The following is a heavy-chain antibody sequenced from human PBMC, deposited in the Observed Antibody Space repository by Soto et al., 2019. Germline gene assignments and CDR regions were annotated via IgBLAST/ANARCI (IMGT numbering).Heavy chain of an antibody. CDR3: ARDQGIYSSSWFYYYGMDV. J-gene: IGHJ6*02. CDR1: GYTFTNYA. D-gene: IGHD6-13*01. Sequence: ASVKVSCKASGYTFTNYAIHWVRQAPGQSLEWMGWISAYNGNTNYAQKLQGRVTMTTDTSTSTAYMELRSLRSDDTAVYYCARDQGIYSSSWFYYYGMDVWGQGTTVTVSS. CDR2: ISAYNGNT. V-gene: IGHV1-18*01.